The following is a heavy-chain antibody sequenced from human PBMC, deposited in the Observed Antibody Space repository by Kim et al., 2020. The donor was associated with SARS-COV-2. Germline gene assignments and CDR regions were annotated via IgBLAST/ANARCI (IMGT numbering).Heavy chain of an antibody. CDR3: ARGRGTTDSLTHSFDI. V-gene: IGHV3-48*04. D-gene: IGHD3-9*01. J-gene: IGHJ3*02. CDR2: ISSASTII. Sequence: GGSLRLSCAASGFTFSTQSMNWVRQAPGKGLEWVSMISSASTIIKYADSVKGRFTISRDNTEYSLYLQMDSLSVEDAAVYYCARGRGTTDSLTHSFDIWG. CDR1: GFTFSTQS.